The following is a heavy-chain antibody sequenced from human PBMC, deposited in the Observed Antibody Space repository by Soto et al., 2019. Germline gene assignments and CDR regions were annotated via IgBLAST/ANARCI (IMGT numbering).Heavy chain of an antibody. Sequence: SVTVSCKASGGTFSSYAISWVRQAPGQGLEWTGGIIPIFGTANYAQKFQGGVTITADESTSTAYMELSSLRSEDTAVYYCARAAEQHHYYYGMDVWGQGTTVTVSS. CDR3: ARAAEQHHYYYGMDV. V-gene: IGHV1-69*13. J-gene: IGHJ6*02. D-gene: IGHD6-13*01. CDR1: GGTFSSYA. CDR2: IIPIFGTA.